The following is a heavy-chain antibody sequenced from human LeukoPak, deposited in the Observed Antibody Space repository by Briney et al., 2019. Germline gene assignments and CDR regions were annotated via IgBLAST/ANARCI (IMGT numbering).Heavy chain of an antibody. V-gene: IGHV3-48*03. Sequence: GGSLRLSCVASGVSSFSTYEMLWVRQAPGRGLDWVSYISNAASTISYADSVKGRFTISRSNTKKSLYLQMNSGRGEDTALYFCATARRDDYNFSGDYSAQGTLVSVSS. CDR2: ISNAASTI. J-gene: IGHJ4*02. D-gene: IGHD5-24*01. CDR3: ATARRDDYNFSGDY. CDR1: GVSSFSTYE.